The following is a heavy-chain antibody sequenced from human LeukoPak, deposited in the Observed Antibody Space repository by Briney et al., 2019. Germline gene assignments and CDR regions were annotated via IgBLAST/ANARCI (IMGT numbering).Heavy chain of an antibody. Sequence: KPGGSLRLSCAASGFTFSNAWMSWVREAPGKGLEWVGRIKSKTDGGTTDYAAPVKGRFTISRHDSKNTLYLQMNSLKTEDTAVYYCHSGWYFRGDWFDPWGQGTLVTVSS. J-gene: IGHJ5*02. D-gene: IGHD6-19*01. V-gene: IGHV3-15*01. CDR2: IKSKTDGGTT. CDR1: GFTFSNAW. CDR3: HSGWYFRGDWFDP.